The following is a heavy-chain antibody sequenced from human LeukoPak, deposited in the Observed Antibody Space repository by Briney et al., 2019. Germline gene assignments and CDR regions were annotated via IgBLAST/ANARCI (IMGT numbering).Heavy chain of an antibody. V-gene: IGHV5-10-1*01. CDR2: IDPSDSYT. CDR1: GYSFTNYW. CDR3: ARGGDELLWY. J-gene: IGHJ4*02. D-gene: IGHD2-15*01. Sequence: VESLKISCKGSGYSFTNYWISRVRQMPGKGLEWMGRIDPSDSYTNYSPSFQGHVTISADKSISTAYLQWSSLKASDTAMYYCARGGDELLWYWGQGTLVTVSS.